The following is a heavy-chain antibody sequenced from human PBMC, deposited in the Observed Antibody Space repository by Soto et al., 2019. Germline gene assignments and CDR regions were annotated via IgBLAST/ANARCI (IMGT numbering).Heavy chain of an antibody. CDR3: VRDQIPVGPSFYDCGMDV. Sequence: PSETLSLTCTVSGDSVSSGSYYWTWIRETPGKGLEWMGYIYYSGSTKYNPSLRSRVTISLDISNNQFSLNLSSVTAADTAVYYCVRDQIPVGPSFYDCGMDVWCPGTAVTVYS. CDR2: IYYSGST. V-gene: IGHV4-61*01. CDR1: GDSVSSGSYY. D-gene: IGHD1-26*01. J-gene: IGHJ6*02.